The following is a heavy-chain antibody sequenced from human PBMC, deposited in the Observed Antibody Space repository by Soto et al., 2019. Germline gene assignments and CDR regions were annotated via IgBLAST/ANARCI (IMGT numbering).Heavy chain of an antibody. CDR3: SRAIIDVLSI. Sequence: GGSLRLSCAASGFTFSSYAMSWVRQAPGKGLEWVSAMSGSGGSTYYADSVKGRFTISRDNSKNTLYLQMNSLRAEDTALFYCSRAIIDVLSICGRGTMVTV. D-gene: IGHD3-10*02. V-gene: IGHV3-23*01. J-gene: IGHJ3*02. CDR2: MSGSGGST. CDR1: GFTFSSYA.